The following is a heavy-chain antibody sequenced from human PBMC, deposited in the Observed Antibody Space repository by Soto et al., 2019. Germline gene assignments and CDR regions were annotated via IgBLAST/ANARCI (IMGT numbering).Heavy chain of an antibody. CDR2: IYYSGST. CDR1: GGSVSSGSYY. Sequence: QVQLQESGPGLVKPSETLSLTCTVSGGSVSSGSYYWSWIRQPPGKGLEWIGYIYYSGSTNYNPSLKSRVTISVDTSKNQFSLKLSSVTAADTAVYYCARDGSDDSSGYYWGQGTLVTVSS. J-gene: IGHJ4*02. D-gene: IGHD3-22*01. V-gene: IGHV4-61*01. CDR3: ARDGSDDSSGYY.